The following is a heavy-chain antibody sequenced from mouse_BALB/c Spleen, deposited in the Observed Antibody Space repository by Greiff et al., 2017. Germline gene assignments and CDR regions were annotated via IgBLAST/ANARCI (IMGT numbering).Heavy chain of an antibody. CDR2: ILPGSGST. V-gene: IGHV1-9*01. CDR1: GYTFSSYW. D-gene: IGHD2-4*01. CDR3: ARWGDYDRGFAY. Sequence: QVQLQQSGAELMKPGASVKISCKATGYTFSSYWIEWVKQRPGHGLEWIGEILPGSGSTNYNEKFKGKATFTADTSSNTAYMQLSSLTSEDSAVYYCARWGDYDRGFAYWGQGTLVTVSA. J-gene: IGHJ3*01.